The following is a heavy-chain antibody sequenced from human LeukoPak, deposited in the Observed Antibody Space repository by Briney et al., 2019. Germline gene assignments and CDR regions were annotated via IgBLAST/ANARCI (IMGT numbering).Heavy chain of an antibody. CDR2: FSGRGGST. V-gene: IGHV3-23*01. CDR3: AKSGAALAGPFDY. J-gene: IGHJ4*02. D-gene: IGHD6-19*01. CDR1: GFNFSDYY. Sequence: GGSLRLSCAASGFNFSDYYMSWVRQAPGKGLEWVSAFSGRGGSTYYADSVKGRFTISRDNSKNTLYLQMNSLRAEDTAVYYCAKSGAALAGPFDYWGQGTLVTVSS.